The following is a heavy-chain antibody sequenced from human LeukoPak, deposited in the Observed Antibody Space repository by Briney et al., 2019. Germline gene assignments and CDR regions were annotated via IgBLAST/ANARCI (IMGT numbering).Heavy chain of an antibody. CDR1: GYSFNNHW. J-gene: IGHJ6*02. Sequence: GESLKISCKTSGYSFNNHWIGWVRQKPGKGLEWMGIIYPGDSDTRYSPSFQGQVTISADKSISTAYLQWSSLKASDTAMYYCARRAMGATVFENGMDVWGQGTTVTVSS. CDR2: IYPGDSDT. V-gene: IGHV5-51*01. D-gene: IGHD1-26*01. CDR3: ARRAMGATVFENGMDV.